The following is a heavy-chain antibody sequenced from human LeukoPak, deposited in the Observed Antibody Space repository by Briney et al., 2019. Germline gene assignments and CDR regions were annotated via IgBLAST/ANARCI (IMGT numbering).Heavy chain of an antibody. V-gene: IGHV4-59*01. CDR3: ARDPPGSGSYYDY. D-gene: IGHD3-10*01. J-gene: IGHJ4*02. CDR1: GGSISSYY. Sequence: PSETLSLTCTVSGGSISSYYWSWIRQPPGKGLGCIGYIYYSGSTNYNPSLKSRVTISVDTSKNQFSLKLSSVTAADTAVYYCARDPPGSGSYYDYWGQGTLVTVSS. CDR2: IYYSGST.